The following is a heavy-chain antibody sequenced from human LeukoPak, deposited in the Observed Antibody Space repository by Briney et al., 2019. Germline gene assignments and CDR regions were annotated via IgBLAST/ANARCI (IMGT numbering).Heavy chain of an antibody. Sequence: GRSLRLSCAASGFTFSSYGMHWVRQAPGKGLEWVAVISYDGSNKYYADSVKGRFTITSDNAKNSLYLEMNSLRADDTAIYYCARSVRGVIALGTDFWGQGTLVVVSS. CDR3: ARSVRGVIALGTDF. CDR1: GFTFSSYG. D-gene: IGHD3-10*01. V-gene: IGHV3-30*03. CDR2: ISYDGSNK. J-gene: IGHJ4*02.